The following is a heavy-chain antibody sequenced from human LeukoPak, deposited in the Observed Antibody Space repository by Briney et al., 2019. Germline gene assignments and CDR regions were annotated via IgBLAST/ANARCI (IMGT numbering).Heavy chain of an antibody. CDR1: GFTFNIYA. D-gene: IGHD2-15*01. CDR2: IWYDGSDK. Sequence: GGSLRLSCAASGFTFNIYAMHWVRQAPGKGLEWVAIIWYDGSDKYYADSVRGRFAISRDNSKNTLYLQMNSLRAEDTAVYYCGRVGCTGGNCKPYAYYATDVWGQGTTVTVSS. CDR3: GRVGCTGGNCKPYAYYATDV. V-gene: IGHV3-33*01. J-gene: IGHJ6*02.